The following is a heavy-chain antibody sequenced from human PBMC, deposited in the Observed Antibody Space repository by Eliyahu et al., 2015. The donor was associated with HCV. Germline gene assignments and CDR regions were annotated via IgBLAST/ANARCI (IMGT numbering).Heavy chain of an antibody. Sequence: QVQLVESGGGVVQPGRSLRLSCAASGFPFSDYGMXWVRQAPGKGLGWVAVIWYDGSNENYGDSVKGRFTISRDNSKNTLYLQMNSLRAEDTAVYYCARGGFCTGGTCLNYFDSWGQGNLITVSS. CDR2: IWYDGSNE. CDR1: GFPFSDYG. D-gene: IGHD2-15*01. CDR3: ARGGFCTGGTCLNYFDS. V-gene: IGHV3-33*08. J-gene: IGHJ4*02.